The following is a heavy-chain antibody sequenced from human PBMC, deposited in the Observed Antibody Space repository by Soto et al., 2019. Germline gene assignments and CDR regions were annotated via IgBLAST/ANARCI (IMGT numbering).Heavy chain of an antibody. V-gene: IGHV3-30-3*01. CDR3: ARPGSGYDVLTGRYFYDYHTVDV. CDR2: IAYDGNTK. D-gene: IGHD3-9*01. CDR1: GFICGTYA. Sequence: PGGALRLSCAASGFICGTYAMHWVRQPPGKGLEWVAVIAYDGNTKDYADSVKGRFTISRDNSKNTVYLQMSSLRTEDTAVYYCARPGSGYDVLTGRYFYDYHTVDVWGQGSTVTGYS. J-gene: IGHJ6*02.